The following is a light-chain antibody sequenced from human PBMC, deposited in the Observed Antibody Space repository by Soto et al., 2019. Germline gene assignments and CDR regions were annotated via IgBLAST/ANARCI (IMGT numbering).Light chain of an antibody. CDR3: SSYTGASTEV. V-gene: IGLV2-14*01. CDR2: EVS. J-gene: IGLJ2*01. Sequence: QSALTQPASVSGSPGQSITISYTGTSGDVGGYNYVSWYQQHPGRAPKLMIYEVSNRPSGVSNRFSGSKSGNTASLTISGLQPEDEADYYCSSYTGASTEVFGGGTKLTVL. CDR1: SGDVGGYNY.